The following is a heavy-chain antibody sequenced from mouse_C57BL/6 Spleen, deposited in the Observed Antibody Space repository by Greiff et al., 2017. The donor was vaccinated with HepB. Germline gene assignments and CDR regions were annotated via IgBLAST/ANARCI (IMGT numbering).Heavy chain of an antibody. V-gene: IGHV1-26*01. Sequence: VQLQQSGPELVKPGASVKISCKASGYTFTDYYMNWVKQSHGKSLEWIGDINPNNGGTSYNQKFKGKATLTVDKSSSTAYMELRSLTSEDSAVYYCASNYDRGFAYWGQGTLVTVSA. D-gene: IGHD2-4*01. CDR3: ASNYDRGFAY. CDR1: GYTFTDYY. CDR2: INPNNGGT. J-gene: IGHJ3*01.